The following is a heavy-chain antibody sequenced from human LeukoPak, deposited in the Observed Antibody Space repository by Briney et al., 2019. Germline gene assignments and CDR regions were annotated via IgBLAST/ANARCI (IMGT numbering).Heavy chain of an antibody. Sequence: GGSLRLSCAASGFTFSSYGMHWVRQAPGKGLEWVAVIWYDGSNKYYADSVKGRFTISRDNSKNTLYLQMNSLRAEDTAVYYCARLPSNGDYGYFDYWGQGTLVTVSS. CDR1: GFTFSSYG. D-gene: IGHD4-17*01. CDR3: ARLPSNGDYGYFDY. J-gene: IGHJ4*02. CDR2: IWYDGSNK. V-gene: IGHV3-33*01.